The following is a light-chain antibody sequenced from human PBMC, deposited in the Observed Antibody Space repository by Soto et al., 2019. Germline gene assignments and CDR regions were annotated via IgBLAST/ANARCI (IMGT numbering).Light chain of an antibody. CDR2: AAS. V-gene: IGKV4-1*01. J-gene: IGKJ1*01. CDR3: LQHNTYPWT. Sequence: DIVMTQSPDSLTVSLGERATINCKSSPSVLYSSNNKNFLAWYQQKPGKAPKRLIYAASSLQSGVPSRFSGSGSGTEFTLTISSLQPEDFATYYCLQHNTYPWTFGQGTKVEIK. CDR1: PSVLYSSNNKNF.